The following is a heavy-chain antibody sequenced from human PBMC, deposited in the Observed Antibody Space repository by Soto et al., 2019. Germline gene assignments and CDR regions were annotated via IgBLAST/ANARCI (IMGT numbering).Heavy chain of an antibody. D-gene: IGHD6-19*01. CDR2: VYYTGST. CDR1: GGSISGSY. J-gene: IGHJ4*02. V-gene: IGHV4-59*01. Sequence: SGNLSLTCSVSGGSISGSYWGWIRQSTGKGLEWLGYVYYTGSTNYSPSLRSRVSISVDTSKNEFSLRLSSVTAADTAVYFCARSVAVPGAHIDYWGQGTQVTVSS. CDR3: ARSVAVPGAHIDY.